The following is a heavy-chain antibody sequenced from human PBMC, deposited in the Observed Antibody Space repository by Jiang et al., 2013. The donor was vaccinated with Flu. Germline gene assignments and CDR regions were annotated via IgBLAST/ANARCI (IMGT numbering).Heavy chain of an antibody. J-gene: IGHJ4*02. CDR2: INPSGGST. Sequence: GAEVKKPGASVKVSCKASGYTFTSYYMHWVRQAPGQGLEWMGIINPSGGSTSYAQKFQGRVTMTRDTSTSTVYMELSSLRSEDTAVYYCARDHIGYCSGGSCYHFDYWGQGTLVTVSS. D-gene: IGHD2-15*01. V-gene: IGHV1-46*01. CDR1: GYTFTSYY. CDR3: ARDHIGYCSGGSCYHFDY.